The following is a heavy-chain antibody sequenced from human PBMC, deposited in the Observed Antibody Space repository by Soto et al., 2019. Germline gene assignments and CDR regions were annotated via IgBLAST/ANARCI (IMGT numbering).Heavy chain of an antibody. J-gene: IGHJ4*02. V-gene: IGHV4-39*01. Sequence: LVTLSLTCTVSGGSVRSSDYCWGWIRQSPGKGLEWIGSVYYRGRSYSKSSVKSRVTISVDTSKNQFSLNLNSVTASDTAVYFCVSQRTSVLTQAYFDYWGPGALVTGSS. CDR2: VYYRGRS. CDR1: GGSVRSSDYC. CDR3: VSQRTSVLTQAYFDY. D-gene: IGHD2-8*01.